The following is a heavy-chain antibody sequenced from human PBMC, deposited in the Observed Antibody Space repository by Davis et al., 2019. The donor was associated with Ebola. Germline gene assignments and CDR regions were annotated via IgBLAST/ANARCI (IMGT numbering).Heavy chain of an antibody. D-gene: IGHD6-19*01. J-gene: IGHJ4*02. CDR3: ARDPQWLVGFGFDY. CDR1: GFTFSSYG. Sequence: GESLKISCAASGFTFSSYGMHWVRQAPGKGLEWVAVIWYDGSNKYYAGSVKGRFTISRDNSKNTLYLQMNSLRAEDTAVYYCARDPQWLVGFGFDYWGQGTLVTVSS. V-gene: IGHV3-33*08. CDR2: IWYDGSNK.